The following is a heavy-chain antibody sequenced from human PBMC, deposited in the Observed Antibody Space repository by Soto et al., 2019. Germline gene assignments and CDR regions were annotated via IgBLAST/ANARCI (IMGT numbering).Heavy chain of an antibody. J-gene: IGHJ2*01. CDR3: ARDPSYGDYGYWYFDL. CDR2: IIQDGSEK. D-gene: IGHD4-17*01. Sequence: GGSLRLSCAASGFTFSSYCMSWVRQAPGKGLEWVANIIQDGSEKYYVDSVKGRFTISRDNGKNSLYLQMNSLRAEDTAVYYCARDPSYGDYGYWYFDLWGRGTLVTVSS. V-gene: IGHV3-7*01. CDR1: GFTFSSYC.